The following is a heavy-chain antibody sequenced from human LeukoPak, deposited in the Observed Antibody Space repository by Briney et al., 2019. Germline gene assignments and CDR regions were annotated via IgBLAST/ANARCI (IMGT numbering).Heavy chain of an antibody. CDR3: ARNEWELPNWFDP. CDR1: GYTFTGYY. D-gene: IGHD1-26*01. J-gene: IGHJ5*02. V-gene: IGHV1-2*02. CDR2: INPNSGGT. Sequence: ASVKVSCKASGYTFTGYYMHWVRQAPGQGLEGMGWINPNSGGTNYAQKFQGRVTMTRDTSISTAYMELSRLRSDDTAVYYCARNEWELPNWFDPWGQGTLVTVSS.